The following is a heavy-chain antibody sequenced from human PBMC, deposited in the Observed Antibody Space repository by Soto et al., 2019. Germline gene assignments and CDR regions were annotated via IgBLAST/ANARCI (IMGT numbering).Heavy chain of an antibody. CDR3: ARPEYSSSSYGMDV. CDR2: ISSSSSTI. V-gene: IGHV3-48*02. J-gene: IGHJ6*02. Sequence: EVQLVESGGGLVQPGGSLRLSCAASGFTFSSYSMNWVCQAPGKGLEWVSYISSSSSTIYYADSVKGRFTISRDNAKNSLYLQMNSLRDEDTAVYYCARPEYSSSSYGMDVWGRGTTVTVSS. D-gene: IGHD6-6*01. CDR1: GFTFSSYS.